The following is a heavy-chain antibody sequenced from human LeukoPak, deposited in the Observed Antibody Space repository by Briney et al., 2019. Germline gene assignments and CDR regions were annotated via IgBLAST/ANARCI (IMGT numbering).Heavy chain of an antibody. V-gene: IGHV1-69*04. CDR1: GGTFSSYA. Sequence: ASVKVSCKASGGTFSSYAISWVRQAPGQGLEWMGRIIPILGIANYAQKFQGRVTITADKSTSTAYMELSSLRSEDTAVYYCARDPDPYYDYVWGSYLGAFDIWGQGTMVTVSS. CDR2: IIPILGIA. CDR3: ARDPDPYYDYVWGSYLGAFDI. D-gene: IGHD3-16*01. J-gene: IGHJ3*02.